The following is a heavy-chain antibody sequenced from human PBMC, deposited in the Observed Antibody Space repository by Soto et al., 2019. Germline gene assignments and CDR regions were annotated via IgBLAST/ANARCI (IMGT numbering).Heavy chain of an antibody. Sequence: QVHLVQSGAEVKKPGASVKVSCQGSGYAFTTYGITWVRQAPGQGLEWMGWISAHNGNTNYAQKLQGRVTVTRDTGRSTAYMELGSLRYGDTAVYYCARGRHGDYWGQGALVTVSS. V-gene: IGHV1-18*01. CDR3: ARGRHGDY. CDR1: GYAFTTYG. J-gene: IGHJ4*02. CDR2: ISAHNGNT.